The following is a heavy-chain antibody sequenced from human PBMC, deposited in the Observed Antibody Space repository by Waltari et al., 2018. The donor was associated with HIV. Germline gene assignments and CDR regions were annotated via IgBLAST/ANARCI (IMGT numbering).Heavy chain of an antibody. V-gene: IGHV1-18*01. D-gene: IGHD3-10*01. CDR2: ISAYNGNT. J-gene: IGHJ4*02. Sequence: QVQLVQSGAEVKKPGASVKVSCKASGYTFTSYGISWVRQAPGQGLEWMEWISAYNGNTNYAQKLQGRATMTTYTSTSTAYMALSSLRSNDTAVYYCARDKTTYYYGSWVSYWGQGTLVTFSS. CDR1: GYTFTSYG. CDR3: ARDKTTYYYGSWVSY.